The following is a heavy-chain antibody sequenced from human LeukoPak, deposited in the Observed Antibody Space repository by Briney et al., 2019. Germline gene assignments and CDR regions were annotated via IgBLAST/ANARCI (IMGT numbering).Heavy chain of an antibody. J-gene: IGHJ6*02. CDR1: GFTFSSYS. CDR3: AKAVRPFYYYYYGMDV. V-gene: IGHV3-21*04. Sequence: GGSLRLSCAASGFTFSSYSMNWVRQAPGKGLEWVSSISSSSSYIYYADSVKGRFTISRDNSKNTLYLQMNSLRAEDTAAYYCAKAVRPFYYYYYGMDVWGQGTTVTVSS. CDR2: ISSSSSYI.